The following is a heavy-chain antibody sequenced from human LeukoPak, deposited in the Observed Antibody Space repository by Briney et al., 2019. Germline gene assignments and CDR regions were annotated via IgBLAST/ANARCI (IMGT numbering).Heavy chain of an antibody. V-gene: IGHV3-21*01. Sequence: GGSLRLSRAASGFTFDHYPMNWVRQAPGKGLEWVSSITSNTNHMYYADSVKGRFTISRDNAENSLFLQMHSLRAEDTAVYYCARGDPTTVGKDWGQGTLVTVSS. J-gene: IGHJ4*02. CDR1: GFTFDHYP. CDR2: ITSNTNHM. D-gene: IGHD4-17*01. CDR3: ARGDPTTVGKD.